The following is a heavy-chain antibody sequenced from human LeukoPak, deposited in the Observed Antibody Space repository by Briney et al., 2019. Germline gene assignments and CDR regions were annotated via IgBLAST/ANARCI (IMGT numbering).Heavy chain of an antibody. CDR2: INHSGST. Sequence: SETLSLTCAVYGGSFSGHYWSWIRQPPGKGLEWIGEINHSGSTNYNPSLKSRVTISVDTSKNQFSVKLSSVTAADTAVYYCARDDAFDIWGQGTMVTVSS. J-gene: IGHJ3*02. CDR1: GGSFSGHY. V-gene: IGHV4-34*01. CDR3: ARDDAFDI.